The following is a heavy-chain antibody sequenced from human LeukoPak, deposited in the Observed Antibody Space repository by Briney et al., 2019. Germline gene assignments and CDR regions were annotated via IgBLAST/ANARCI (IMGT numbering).Heavy chain of an antibody. D-gene: IGHD3-22*01. V-gene: IGHV5-51*01. CDR3: ARQGSPYYYDSSGYYLDY. CDR2: IYPGDSDT. CDR1: GYSFTSYW. J-gene: IGHJ4*02. Sequence: GESLKISCKGSGYSFTSYWIGWVRQMPGKGLEWMGIIYPGDSDTRYSPSFQGQVTISADKSISTAYLQWSSLKASDTAMYYCARQGSPYYYDSSGYYLDYWGQGTLVTVSS.